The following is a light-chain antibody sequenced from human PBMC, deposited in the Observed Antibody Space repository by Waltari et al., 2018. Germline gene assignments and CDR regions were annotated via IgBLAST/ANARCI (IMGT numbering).Light chain of an antibody. CDR1: QDISSW. Sequence: DIQMTQSPASVSASVGERVTITCRASQDISSWLAWYQQKPGKAPKLLIYTASSLQSGVPSRFSGSGSGTAFTLTITSLQPEDFATYYCQQVDSFPLTFGGGTKVDIK. CDR2: TAS. J-gene: IGKJ4*01. CDR3: QQVDSFPLT. V-gene: IGKV1-12*01.